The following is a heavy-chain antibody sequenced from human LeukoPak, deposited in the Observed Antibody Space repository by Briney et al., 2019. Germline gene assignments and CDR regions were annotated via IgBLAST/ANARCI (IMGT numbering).Heavy chain of an antibody. V-gene: IGHV3-30*18. J-gene: IGHJ6*04. CDR2: ISYDGSNK. D-gene: IGHD2-15*01. CDR1: GLTFSSYG. Sequence: PGGSLRLSCVVSGLTFSSYGMHWVRQAPGKGLELVAVISYDGSNKYYADSVKGRFTISRDNSKNTLYLQMNSLRAEDTAVFYCAKDAPPCSGGSCYSGYYFYGMDVWGKGTTVTVSS. CDR3: AKDAPPCSGGSCYSGYYFYGMDV.